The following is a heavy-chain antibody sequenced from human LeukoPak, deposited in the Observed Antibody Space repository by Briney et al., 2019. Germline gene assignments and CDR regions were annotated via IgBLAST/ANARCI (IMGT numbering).Heavy chain of an antibody. CDR1: GFTFSSYG. CDR3: ARDRYYYDSSGDAFDI. V-gene: IGHV4-39*07. CDR2: MYYSGST. Sequence: GSLRLSCAASGFTFSSYGMHWVRQAPGKGLEWIGSMYYSGSTYYNLSLKSRATISVDTSKNHFSLKLSSVTAADTAVYYCARDRYYYDSSGDAFDIWGQGTMVTVSS. D-gene: IGHD3-22*01. J-gene: IGHJ3*02.